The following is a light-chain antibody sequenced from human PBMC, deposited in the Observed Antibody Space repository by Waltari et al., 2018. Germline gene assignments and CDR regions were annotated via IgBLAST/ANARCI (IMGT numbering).Light chain of an antibody. CDR2: GAS. J-gene: IGKJ1*01. V-gene: IGKV3-20*01. CDR3: QHYVRLPAT. CDR1: QSVGST. Sequence: EIVLTQSPRTLSLSPGERDTLSCRASQSVGSTLAWYQQKPGQPPRLLIYGASSRATGIPDRFSGSGSGTDFSLTIGRLEPEDFAVYYCQHYVRLPATFGQGTKVEIK.